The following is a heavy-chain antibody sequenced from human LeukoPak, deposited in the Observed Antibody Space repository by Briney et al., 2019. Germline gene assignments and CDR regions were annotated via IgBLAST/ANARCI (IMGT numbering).Heavy chain of an antibody. CDR1: GFTFSNAW. CDR3: TKGWELPNWFDP. CDR2: IRSKTNNYST. D-gene: IGHD1-7*01. V-gene: IGHV3-73*01. Sequence: PGGSLRLSCAASGFTFSNAWMSWVRQASGKGLEWVGRIRSKTNNYSTAYAASVKGRFTISRDDSKNTAYLQMNSLKTEDTAVYYCTKGWELPNWFDPWGQGTLVTVSS. J-gene: IGHJ5*02.